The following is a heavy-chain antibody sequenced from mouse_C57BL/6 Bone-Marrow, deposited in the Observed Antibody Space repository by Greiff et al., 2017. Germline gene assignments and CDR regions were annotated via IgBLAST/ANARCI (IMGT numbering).Heavy chain of an antibody. CDR2: IYPGDGDT. CDR3: ARGTGWYFDV. Sequence: VKLMESGPELVKPGASVKISCKASGYAFSSSWMNWVKQRPGKGLEWIGRIYPGDGDTNYNGKFKGKATLTADKSSSTAYMQLSSLTSEDSAVYFCARGTGWYFDVWGTGTTVTVSS. J-gene: IGHJ1*03. D-gene: IGHD3-3*01. V-gene: IGHV1-82*01. CDR1: GYAFSSSW.